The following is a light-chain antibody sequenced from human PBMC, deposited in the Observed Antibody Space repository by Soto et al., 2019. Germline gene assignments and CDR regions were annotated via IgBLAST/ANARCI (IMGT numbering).Light chain of an antibody. V-gene: IGKV1-5*03. Sequence: DLQMTQSPSTLSASVGDRVTITCRASQSISNWLAWYQQKTGKAPKLLIYKASSLESGVPSRLSGSGSGKEFTLNIRRLQTDEFATYYCQQYNSYPWTFGQGTKVDI. CDR1: QSISNW. CDR3: QQYNSYPWT. CDR2: KAS. J-gene: IGKJ1*01.